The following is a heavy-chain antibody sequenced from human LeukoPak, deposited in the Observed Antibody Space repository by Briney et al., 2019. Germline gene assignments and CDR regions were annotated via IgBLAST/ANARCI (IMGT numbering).Heavy chain of an antibody. Sequence: ASVKVSCKASGYTFTGYYMHWVRQAPGQGLEWMGWISAYNGNTNYAQKLQGRVTMTTDSSTSTAYMELRSLRSDDTAVYYCARYSGYEYYFDYWGQGTLVTVSS. J-gene: IGHJ4*02. CDR1: GYTFTGYY. CDR3: ARYSGYEYYFDY. D-gene: IGHD5-12*01. V-gene: IGHV1-18*04. CDR2: ISAYNGNT.